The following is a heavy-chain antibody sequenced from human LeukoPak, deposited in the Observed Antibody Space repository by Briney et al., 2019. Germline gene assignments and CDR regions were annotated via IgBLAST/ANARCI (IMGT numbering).Heavy chain of an antibody. J-gene: IGHJ4*02. CDR1: GFTFSSNY. CDR2: IYSGGST. Sequence: GGSLRLSCAASGFTFSSNYMSWVRQAPGKGLEWVSVIYSGGSTYYADSVKGRFTISRDNSKNTLYLQMNSLRAEDTAVYYCARETSTYYYDSSGYYSEVYFDYWGQGTLVTVSS. D-gene: IGHD3-22*01. CDR3: ARETSTYYYDSSGYYSEVYFDY. V-gene: IGHV3-53*01.